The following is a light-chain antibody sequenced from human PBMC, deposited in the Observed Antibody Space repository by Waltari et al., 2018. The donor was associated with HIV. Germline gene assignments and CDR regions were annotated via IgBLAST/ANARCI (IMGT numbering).Light chain of an antibody. V-gene: IGKV2D-29*02. J-gene: IGKJ2*01. CDR3: MQSLHLLYT. CDR1: QSLKHTDGKTS. CDR2: EVS. Sequence: DIVMTQTPPSLSVTPGQPASFSCNSSQSLKHTDGKTSLYWYLQRPGQSPQVIIYEVSKRYAGLPDRCSGSGSGTHFTLKIARVEAEDVGSYYCMQSLHLLYTFGQGTKLEIK.